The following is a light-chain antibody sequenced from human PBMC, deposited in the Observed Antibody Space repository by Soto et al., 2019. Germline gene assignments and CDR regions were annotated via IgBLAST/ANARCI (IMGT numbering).Light chain of an antibody. V-gene: IGLV4-69*01. CDR1: SGHNTYA. J-gene: IGLJ3*02. Sequence: QPVLTQSPSASAALGASVKLTCTLSSGHNTYAIAWHQQQPEKGPRYLMKLNSDGSHSKGDGLPDRFSGSSSGAERYLTISSLRAEDEADYYCQTWGTGTGVFGGGTKLTVL. CDR3: QTWGTGTGV. CDR2: LNSDGSH.